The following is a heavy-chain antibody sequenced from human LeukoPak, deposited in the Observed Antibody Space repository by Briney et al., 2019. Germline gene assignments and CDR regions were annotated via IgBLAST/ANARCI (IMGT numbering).Heavy chain of an antibody. CDR3: ARRRPYSDNSGHAFDI. V-gene: IGHV4-34*01. Sequence: PSETLSLTCAVYGGSFSGYYWSWIRQPPGKGLEWIGEIKHSGSTNYNPSLKSRVTISVDTSKNQFSLKLSSVTAADTAVYYCARRRPYSDNSGHAFDIWGQGTMVTVSS. D-gene: IGHD3-22*01. CDR2: IKHSGST. J-gene: IGHJ3*02. CDR1: GGSFSGYY.